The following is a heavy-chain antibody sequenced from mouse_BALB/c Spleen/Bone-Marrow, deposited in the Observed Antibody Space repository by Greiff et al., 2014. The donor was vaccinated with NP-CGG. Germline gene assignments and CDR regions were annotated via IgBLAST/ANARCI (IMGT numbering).Heavy chain of an antibody. Sequence: VHVKQSGAELVKPGAPVKLSCTASGFNIKDTYMHWVKQRPEQGLEWIGRIDPANGNTKYDPKFQGKATITADTSSNTAYLQLSSLTSEDTAVYYCAIYYYGSSGFAYWGQGTLVTVSA. CDR1: GFNIKDTY. CDR2: IDPANGNT. J-gene: IGHJ3*01. D-gene: IGHD1-1*01. V-gene: IGHV14-3*02. CDR3: AIYYYGSSGFAY.